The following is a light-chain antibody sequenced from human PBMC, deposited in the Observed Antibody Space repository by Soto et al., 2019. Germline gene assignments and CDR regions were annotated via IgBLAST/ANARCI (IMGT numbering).Light chain of an antibody. J-gene: IGKJ2*01. V-gene: IGKV4-1*01. CDR1: QSILYSSNNKNL. CDR3: QQYYSPPRYT. CDR2: WAS. Sequence: DIVMTQSPEYLAVSLGERATINCRSSQSILYSSNNKNLIAWYQQKPGQPPKLLIYWASTRQSGVPDRFSGSGSGRDFTITISSLQAEDVSVYYCQQYYSPPRYTFGQGTRLGIK.